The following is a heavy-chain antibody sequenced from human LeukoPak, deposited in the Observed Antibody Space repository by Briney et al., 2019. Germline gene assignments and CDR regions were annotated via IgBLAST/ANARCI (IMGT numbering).Heavy chain of an antibody. D-gene: IGHD6-19*01. CDR3: ARGGWSLTD. J-gene: IGHJ4*02. Sequence: WDPLSLLCTLWGVPLNYYYWLWIRLPPGKGVGWIAYIYYSGSTNYNPFLHSRVTLSVEASKNELSLQLSSVTAADTAVYYCARGGWSLTDWGQGILVTVSS. CDR2: IYYSGST. CDR1: GVPLNYYY. V-gene: IGHV4-59*07.